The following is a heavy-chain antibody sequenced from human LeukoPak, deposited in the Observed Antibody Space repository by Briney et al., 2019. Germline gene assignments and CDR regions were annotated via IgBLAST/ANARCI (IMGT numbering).Heavy chain of an antibody. CDR3: ARAMVRGVISYYYYYMDV. CDR1: GGSFSGYY. CDR2: INHSGST. Sequence: SETLSLTCAVYGGSFSGYYWSWIRQPPGKGLEWIGEINHSGSTNYNPSLKSRVTISVDTSKNQFSLKLSSVTAADTAAYYCARAMVRGVISYYYYYMDVWGKGTTVTVSS. D-gene: IGHD3-10*01. J-gene: IGHJ6*03. V-gene: IGHV4-34*01.